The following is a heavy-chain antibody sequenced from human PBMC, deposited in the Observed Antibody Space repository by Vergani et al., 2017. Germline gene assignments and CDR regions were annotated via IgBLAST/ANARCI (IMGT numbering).Heavy chain of an antibody. D-gene: IGHD6-13*01. CDR3: ARTSIAAAGTGVYYFDY. Sequence: QITLKESGPTLVKPTQTLTLTCTFSGFSLSTSGVGVGWIRQPPGKALEWLALIYWNDDKRYSPSLKSRLTITKDTSKNQVVLTMTNMDPVDTATYYCARTSIAAAGTGVYYFDYWGQGTLVTVSS. CDR1: GFSLSTSGVG. V-gene: IGHV2-5*01. CDR2: IYWNDDK. J-gene: IGHJ4*02.